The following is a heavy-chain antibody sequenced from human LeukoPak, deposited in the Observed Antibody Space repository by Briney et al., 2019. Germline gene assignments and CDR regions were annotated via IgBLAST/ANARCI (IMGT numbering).Heavy chain of an antibody. J-gene: IGHJ5*02. CDR3: ARISGDSSSDWFDP. Sequence: TPSETLSLTCTVSGGSISSSSYYWGWIRQPPGKGLEWIGSIYYSGSTNYNPSLKSRVTISVDTSKNQFSLKLSSVTAADTAVYYCARISGDSSSDWFDPWGQGTLVTVSS. CDR2: IYYSGST. V-gene: IGHV4-39*07. D-gene: IGHD6-6*01. CDR1: GGSISSSSYY.